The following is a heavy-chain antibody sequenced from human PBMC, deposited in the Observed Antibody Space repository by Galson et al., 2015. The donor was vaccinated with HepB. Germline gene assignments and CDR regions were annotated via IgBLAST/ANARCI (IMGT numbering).Heavy chain of an antibody. J-gene: IGHJ4*02. V-gene: IGHV3-21*04. Sequence: SLRLSCAASGFTFNIYSMNWVRQAPGKGLEWVSSISSSSAYIYYADSVKGRFTISRDNAENSLYLQMNSLRPEDTAVYYCARGRDGYPVYFDSWGQGTLVTVSS. CDR3: ARGRDGYPVYFDS. CDR1: GFTFNIYS. CDR2: ISSSSAYI. D-gene: IGHD5-24*01.